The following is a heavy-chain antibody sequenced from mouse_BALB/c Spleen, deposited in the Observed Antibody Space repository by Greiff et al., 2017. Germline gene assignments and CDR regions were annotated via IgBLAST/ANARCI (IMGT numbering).Heavy chain of an antibody. Sequence: VQLQQSGAELVKPGASVKLSCTASGFNIKDTYMHWVKQRPEQGLEWIGRIDPANGNTKYDPKFQGKATITADTSSNTAYLQLSSLTSEDTAVYYCARSGTGTWYFDYWGQGTTLTVSS. D-gene: IGHD4-1*01. CDR1: GFNIKDTY. V-gene: IGHV14-3*02. J-gene: IGHJ2*01. CDR2: IDPANGNT. CDR3: ARSGTGTWYFDY.